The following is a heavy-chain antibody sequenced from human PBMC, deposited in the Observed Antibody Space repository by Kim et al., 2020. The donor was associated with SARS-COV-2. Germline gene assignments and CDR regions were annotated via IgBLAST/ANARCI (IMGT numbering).Heavy chain of an antibody. V-gene: IGHV3-74*01. CDR1: GFSFNNFW. CDR2: IDGDGSRT. D-gene: IGHD5-12*01. J-gene: IGHJ4*02. Sequence: GGSLRLSCAASGFSFNNFWMHWVRQPPGKGLVWVARIDGDGSRTNYADSVKGRFTISRDNAKNTLFLQVNSLRAEDTAVYYCARDGYNPLGLDWGQGTLVTVSS. CDR3: ARDGYNPLGLD.